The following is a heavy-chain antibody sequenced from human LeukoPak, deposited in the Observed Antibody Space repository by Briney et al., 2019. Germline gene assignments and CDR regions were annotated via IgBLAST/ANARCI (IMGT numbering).Heavy chain of an antibody. CDR2: INPDSGGT. CDR3: AREKYGVDADVFDI. D-gene: IGHD2-8*01. J-gene: IGHJ3*02. Sequence: ASVKVSRKASGYTFTDYYLHWVRQAPGQGLEWMGWINPDSGGTNFARKFQDRITMIRDRSISTAYMELNRMRFDDTAIYYCAREKYGVDADVFDIWGQGTMVTVSS. V-gene: IGHV1-2*02. CDR1: GYTFTDYY.